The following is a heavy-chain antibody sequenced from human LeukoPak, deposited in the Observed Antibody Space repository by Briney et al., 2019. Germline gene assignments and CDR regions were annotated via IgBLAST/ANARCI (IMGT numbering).Heavy chain of an antibody. Sequence: GSLRLSCAASGFTFSKYWLHWVRQPPGRGLVWLARINPDDKSTSYADSVKGRFTISIDDAKETLFLQMNSLTAEDTAVYYCAKGRVRAPVDYWGQGTLVTVSS. CDR1: GFTFSKYW. D-gene: IGHD3-10*01. V-gene: IGHV3-74*01. CDR2: INPDDKST. J-gene: IGHJ4*02. CDR3: AKGRVRAPVDY.